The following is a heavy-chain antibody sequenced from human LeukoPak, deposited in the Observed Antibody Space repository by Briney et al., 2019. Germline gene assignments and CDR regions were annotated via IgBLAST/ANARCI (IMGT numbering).Heavy chain of an antibody. D-gene: IGHD3-16*01. CDR2: ITSGSSTI. CDR1: GFTFGDHS. Sequence: HPGGSLRLSCAGSGFTFGDHSMNWVRQAPGKGLEWVSYITSGSSTIYYIDSVKGRFTVSRDNAKSSLYLQMNSLRPEDTAVYYCARGLGTFEIWGQGTMVTVSS. J-gene: IGHJ3*02. V-gene: IGHV3-48*01. CDR3: ARGLGTFEI.